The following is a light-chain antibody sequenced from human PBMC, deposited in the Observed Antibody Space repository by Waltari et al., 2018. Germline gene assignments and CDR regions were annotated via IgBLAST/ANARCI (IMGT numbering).Light chain of an antibody. CDR1: NNDVGAYNY. J-gene: IGLJ3*02. CDR3: TSFRSGASWV. V-gene: IGLV2-14*03. Sequence: QSALTQPASVSGSPGQSNIISCAGTNNDVGAYNYVSWFQHHPGKAPTLIIHDVNKRPSGVSSRFSASKSDNTASLTISGLQAEDEANYYCTSFRSGASWVFGGGTTLTVL. CDR2: DVN.